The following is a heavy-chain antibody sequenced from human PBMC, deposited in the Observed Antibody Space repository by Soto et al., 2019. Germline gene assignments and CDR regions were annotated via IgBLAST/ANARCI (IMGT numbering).Heavy chain of an antibody. D-gene: IGHD3-10*01. CDR3: ARVRYYYGSGSYYKRVRGDFDY. CDR2: IWYDGSNK. Sequence: QVQLVESGGGVVQPGRSLRLSCAASGFTFSSYGMHWVRQAPGKGLEWVAVIWYDGSNKYYADSVKGRFTISRDNSKNTLYLQMNSLRAEDTAVYYCARVRYYYGSGSYYKRVRGDFDYWGQGPLVTVAA. V-gene: IGHV3-33*01. CDR1: GFTFSSYG. J-gene: IGHJ4*02.